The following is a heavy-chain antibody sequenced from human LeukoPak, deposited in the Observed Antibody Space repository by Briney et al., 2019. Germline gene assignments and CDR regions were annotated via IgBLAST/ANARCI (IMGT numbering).Heavy chain of an antibody. CDR3: ARTPQKYCSSTTYYPDY. CDR1: GFTFSSYA. CDR2: ISGSGDTA. V-gene: IGHV3-23*01. D-gene: IGHD2-2*01. Sequence: GGSLRLSCAASGFTFSSYAMSWVRLAPGKGLEWVSTISGSGDTAYYADSVRGRFTISRDNSKNTLYLQMNSLRPENTAVYYCARTPQKYCSSTTYYPDYWGQGTLVTVSS. J-gene: IGHJ4*02.